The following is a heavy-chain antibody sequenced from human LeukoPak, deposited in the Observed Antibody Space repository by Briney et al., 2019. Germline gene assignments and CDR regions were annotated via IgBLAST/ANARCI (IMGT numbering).Heavy chain of an antibody. D-gene: IGHD3-16*01. J-gene: IGHJ4*02. CDR3: AGDLDGGESQRNQSDY. V-gene: IGHV4-4*02. CDR2: IYHSGST. Sequence: SETLSLTCAVSGGSISSSNWWSWVRQPPGKGLEWIGEIYHSGSTNYNPSLKSRVTISVDKSKNQFSLKLSSVTAADTAVYYCAGDLDGGESQRNQSDYWGQGTLVTVSS. CDR1: GGSISSSNW.